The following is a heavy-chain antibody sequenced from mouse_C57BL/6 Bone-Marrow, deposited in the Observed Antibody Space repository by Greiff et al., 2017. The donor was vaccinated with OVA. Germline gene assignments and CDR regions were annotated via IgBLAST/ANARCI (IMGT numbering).Heavy chain of an antibody. CDR1: GYSITSGYY. Sequence: EVKLMESGPGLVKPSQSLSLTCSVTGYSITSGYYWNWIRQFPGNKLEWMGYISYDGSNNYNPSLKNRISITRDTSKNQFFLKLNSVTTEDTATYYCAGYDPLAMDYWGQGTSVTVSS. V-gene: IGHV3-6*01. CDR3: AGYDPLAMDY. D-gene: IGHD2-3*01. CDR2: ISYDGSN. J-gene: IGHJ4*01.